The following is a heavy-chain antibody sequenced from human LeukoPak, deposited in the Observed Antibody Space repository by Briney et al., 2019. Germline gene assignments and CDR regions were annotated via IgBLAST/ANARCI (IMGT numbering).Heavy chain of an antibody. CDR2: VNLQGST. CDR3: ARVYGSSGYYFDY. D-gene: IGHD3-22*01. Sequence: PSGTLSLTCGVSGGSITNTNYWTWVRQPPGKGLEWIGEVNLQGSTNYNPSLMGRVTISVDTSKNQFSLKLSSVTAADTAVYYCARVYGSSGYYFDYWGQGTLVTVSS. J-gene: IGHJ4*02. CDR1: GGSITNTNY. V-gene: IGHV4-4*02.